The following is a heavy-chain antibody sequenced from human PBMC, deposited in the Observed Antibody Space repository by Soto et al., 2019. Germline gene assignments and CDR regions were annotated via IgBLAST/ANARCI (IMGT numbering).Heavy chain of an antibody. CDR3: ARLYCSGGSCYYSYYGMDV. D-gene: IGHD2-15*01. CDR1: GFTFSSYW. V-gene: IGHV3-7*01. Sequence: GGSLRLSCAASGFTFSSYWMSWVRQAPGKGLEWVANIKQNGSEKYYVDSVKGRFSSSRDNAKNPLYLQMNSLRAEDAAVYYCARLYCSGGSCYYSYYGMDVWGQGTTVTVSS. J-gene: IGHJ6*02. CDR2: IKQNGSEK.